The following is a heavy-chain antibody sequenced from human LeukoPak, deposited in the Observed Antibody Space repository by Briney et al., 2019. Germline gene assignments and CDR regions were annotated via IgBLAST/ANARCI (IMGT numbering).Heavy chain of an antibody. CDR1: GFTVSSNY. Sequence: GGSLRLSRAAAGFTVSSNYMSWVRQAPGKGLEWVSVIYSGGSTYYADSVKGRFTISRDSSKNTLYLQMNSLRAEDTAVYYCARVRLDLACLDYWGQGTLVTVSS. V-gene: IGHV3-66*01. J-gene: IGHJ4*02. CDR2: IYSGGST. D-gene: IGHD3-22*01. CDR3: ARVRLDLACLDY.